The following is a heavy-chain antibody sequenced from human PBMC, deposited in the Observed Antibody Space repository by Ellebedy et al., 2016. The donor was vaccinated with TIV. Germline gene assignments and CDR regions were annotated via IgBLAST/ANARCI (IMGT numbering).Heavy chain of an antibody. CDR2: ISYDGSNK. Sequence: GESLKISCAASGFTFSSYGMHWVRQAPGKGLEWVAVISYDGSNKHYADSVKGRFTISRDNSKKTLYLQMNSLRAEDTAVYYCAKGPGLLERQLPWGQGTLVTVSS. CDR3: AKGPGLLERQLP. J-gene: IGHJ5*02. V-gene: IGHV3-30*18. CDR1: GFTFSSYG. D-gene: IGHD1-1*01.